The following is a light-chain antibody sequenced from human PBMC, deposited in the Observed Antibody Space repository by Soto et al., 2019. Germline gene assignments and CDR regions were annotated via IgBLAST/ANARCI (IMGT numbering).Light chain of an antibody. Sequence: EIVLTQSPATLSLPPVDIATVSCRAGQTVPSNYVAWYQHQPGQAPRLLIYTASNRATGIPDRFSGSGSGTDFTLTISRLEPEDFAVYYCQQYGRSPTKFGQGTKVDIK. CDR1: QTVPSNY. CDR3: QQYGRSPTK. J-gene: IGKJ1*01. V-gene: IGKV3-20*01. CDR2: TAS.